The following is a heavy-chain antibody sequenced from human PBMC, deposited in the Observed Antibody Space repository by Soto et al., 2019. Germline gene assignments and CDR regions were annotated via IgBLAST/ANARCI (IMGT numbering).Heavy chain of an antibody. D-gene: IGHD1-7*01. CDR1: GFTFSNSG. V-gene: IGHV3-33*01. Sequence: QVQVVESGGGVVQPGGSLRLSCAASGFTFSNSGMHWVRQAPGKGLEWVAIIWFDGSNRYYADSVKGRFTISRDNSKNTLYLQMSSLRAEDTAVYDCARDRFGITGTTYYYGRDVWGQGTTVTVSS. CDR2: IWFDGSNR. CDR3: ARDRFGITGTTYYYGRDV. J-gene: IGHJ6*02.